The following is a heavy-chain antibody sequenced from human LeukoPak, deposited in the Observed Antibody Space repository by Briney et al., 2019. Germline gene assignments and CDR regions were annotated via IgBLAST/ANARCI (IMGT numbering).Heavy chain of an antibody. V-gene: IGHV3-48*03. CDR2: ISTIGNII. J-gene: IGHJ4*02. D-gene: IGHD7-27*01. CDR3: ARGHTGDPLDY. CDR1: GFSFRYSE. Sequence: PGGSLRLSCAASGFSFRYSEMNWVRQAPGRGLEWVAYISTIGNIICYADSVKGRFTISRDNAKNSLSLLMNSLRVDDTAVYYCARGHTGDPLDYWGQGTLVTVSS.